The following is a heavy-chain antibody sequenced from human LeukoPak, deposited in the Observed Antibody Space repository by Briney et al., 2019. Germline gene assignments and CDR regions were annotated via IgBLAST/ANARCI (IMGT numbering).Heavy chain of an antibody. CDR3: ARGKYTSFDN. J-gene: IGHJ4*02. D-gene: IGHD6-6*01. CDR1: RDSIFTNNVS. Sequence: SQTLSPTSAISRDSIFTNNVSCESIRHSPSGGLEWLGRTYYRSKWSFDYAVSVKSRITINADTSKNQFSLQLSSVTPEETAVYYCARGKYTSFDNWGQGTLVTVSS. V-gene: IGHV6-1*01. CDR2: TYYRSKWSF.